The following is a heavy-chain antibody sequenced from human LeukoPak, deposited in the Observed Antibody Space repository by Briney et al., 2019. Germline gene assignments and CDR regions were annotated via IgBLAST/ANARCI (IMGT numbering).Heavy chain of an antibody. CDR3: AGRAQTTGWSFDY. CDR1: GGSISSYY. J-gene: IGHJ4*02. CDR2: IHTSGST. Sequence: SETLSLTCIVSGGSISSYYWSWIRQPAGKGLEWIGQIHTSGSTNYNPSLKSRVAMPVDTSKNQFSLELSSVTAADTAVYYCAGRAQTTGWSFDYWGQGAWSPSPQ. V-gene: IGHV4-4*07. D-gene: IGHD6-19*01.